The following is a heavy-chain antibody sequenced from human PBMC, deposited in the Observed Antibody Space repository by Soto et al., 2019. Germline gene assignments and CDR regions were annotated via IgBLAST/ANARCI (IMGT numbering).Heavy chain of an antibody. CDR1: GGSISSYY. CDR3: TSLYCSSTSCYVMGYYYGMDV. V-gene: IGHV4-59*01. CDR2: IYYSGST. D-gene: IGHD2-2*01. J-gene: IGHJ6*02. Sequence: SDTLSLTCTVSGGSISSYYWSWIRQPPGKGLEWIGYIYYSGSTNYNPSLKSRVTISVDTSKNQFSLKLSSVTAADTAVYYCTSLYCSSTSCYVMGYYYGMDVWGQGTTVTVSS.